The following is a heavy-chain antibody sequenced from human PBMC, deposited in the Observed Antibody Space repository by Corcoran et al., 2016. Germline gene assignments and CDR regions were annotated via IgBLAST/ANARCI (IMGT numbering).Heavy chain of an antibody. CDR1: GYSFTSYW. Sequence: EVQLVQSGAEVKKPGESLKISCKGSGYSFTSYWIGWVRQMPGKGLERMGIIYPGDSETRYRQSFQGQVTISADKSISTAYLQWSSLKASDTAMYYCARHRAQRMRDGGMDVWGQGTTVTVSS. CDR2: IYPGDSET. CDR3: ARHRAQRMRDGGMDV. D-gene: IGHD2-15*01. J-gene: IGHJ6*02. V-gene: IGHV5-51*01.